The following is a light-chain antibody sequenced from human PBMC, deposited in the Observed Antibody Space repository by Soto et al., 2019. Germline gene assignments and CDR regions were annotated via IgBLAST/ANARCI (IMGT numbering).Light chain of an antibody. V-gene: IGLV2-11*01. Sequence: QSALTQPRSVSGSPGQSVTISCTGTSSDVGDYNYVSWYQQYPGKAPKLVIYDVSKRPSGVPDRFSVSKSGNTASLTISGLQAEDEADYYCCSFAGSYTFWVFVGGTKLTVL. J-gene: IGLJ3*02. CDR3: CSFAGSYTFWV. CDR1: SSDVGDYNY. CDR2: DVS.